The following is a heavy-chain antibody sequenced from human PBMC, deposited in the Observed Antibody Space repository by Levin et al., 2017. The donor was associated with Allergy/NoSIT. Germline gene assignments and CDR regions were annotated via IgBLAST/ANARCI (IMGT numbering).Heavy chain of an antibody. CDR1: GFTFSSYA. J-gene: IGHJ4*02. D-gene: IGHD1-26*01. CDR2: IIASGGST. Sequence: ETLSLTCAASGFTFSSYAMNWVRQAPGKGLEWVSSIIASGGSTYYADSVKGRFTIYRDNSKSTLYLQMNSLRAEDAAVYYSAKRGRGMVGASYFDYWGQGSLVTVSS. CDR3: AKRGRGMVGASYFDY. V-gene: IGHV3-23*01.